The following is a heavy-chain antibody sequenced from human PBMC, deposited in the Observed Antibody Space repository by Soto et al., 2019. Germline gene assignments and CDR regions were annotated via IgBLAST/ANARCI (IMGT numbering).Heavy chain of an antibody. CDR3: ARYRREAVAGYTLDN. Sequence: PSETLSLTCTVSGGSISSNYWTWIRQPPGKELEWIGYVYNSGSTNYNPSLKSRVTSSEDTSKSQFSLKVNSMTAADTAVYYCARYRREAVAGYTLDNWGQGILVTVSS. V-gene: IGHV4-59*01. CDR1: GGSISSNY. J-gene: IGHJ4*02. CDR2: VYNSGST. D-gene: IGHD6-13*01.